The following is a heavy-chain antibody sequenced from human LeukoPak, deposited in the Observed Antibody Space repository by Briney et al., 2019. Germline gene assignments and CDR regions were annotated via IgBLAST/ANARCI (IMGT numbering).Heavy chain of an antibody. V-gene: IGHV1-69*05. J-gene: IGHJ3*02. CDR3: ARHGGISIFGVAQPGGAFDI. CDR2: IIPIFGTA. D-gene: IGHD3-3*01. Sequence: SVKVSCKASGGTFSSYAISWVRQAPGQGLEWMGEIIPIFGTANYAQKFQGRVTITTDESTSTAYMELSSLRSEDTAMYYCARHGGISIFGVAQPGGAFDIWGQGTLVTVSS. CDR1: GGTFSSYA.